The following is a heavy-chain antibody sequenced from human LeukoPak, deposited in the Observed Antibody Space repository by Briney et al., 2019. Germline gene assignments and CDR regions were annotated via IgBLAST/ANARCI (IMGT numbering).Heavy chain of an antibody. CDR3: ARTSPRYYYDSSGYRAAFDI. Sequence: SETLSLTCTVSGGSISSGGYYWSWIRQHPGKGLEWIGYIYYSGSTYYNPSLKSRVTISVDTSKNQFSLKLSSVTAADTAVYYCARTSPRYYYDSSGYRAAFDIWGQGTMVTVSS. CDR2: IYYSGST. CDR1: GGSISSGGYY. D-gene: IGHD3-22*01. V-gene: IGHV4-31*03. J-gene: IGHJ3*02.